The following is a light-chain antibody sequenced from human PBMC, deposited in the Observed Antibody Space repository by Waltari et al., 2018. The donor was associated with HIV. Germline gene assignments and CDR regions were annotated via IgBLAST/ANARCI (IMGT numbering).Light chain of an antibody. CDR3: QTWVTGILV. V-gene: IGLV4-69*01. CDR2: VNSDGSH. Sequence: QLVLSQSPSASASLGASVKLTCTLSSGHSSYAIACHPPQPQKGPQYLLKVNSDGSHAKGDGIPDRFSGSSSGAERYLTISSLQSEDEADYYCQTWVTGILVFGGGTKLTVL. J-gene: IGLJ3*02. CDR1: SGHSSYA.